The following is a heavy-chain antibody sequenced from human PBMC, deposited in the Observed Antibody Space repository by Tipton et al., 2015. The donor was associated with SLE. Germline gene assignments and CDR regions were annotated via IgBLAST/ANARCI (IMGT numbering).Heavy chain of an antibody. Sequence: TLSLTCDVSGYSISSGYYWAWIRQPPGSGLEWIGSINDSGNTYYSPSLKSRVTISADTSKNQFSLKLTSVTAADTAAYYCARQPLYYDSRGSSPAYFQSWGQGTPVTVSS. CDR1: GYSISSGYY. J-gene: IGHJ1*01. CDR3: ARQPLYYDSRGSSPAYFQS. CDR2: INDSGNT. D-gene: IGHD3-22*01. V-gene: IGHV4-38-2*01.